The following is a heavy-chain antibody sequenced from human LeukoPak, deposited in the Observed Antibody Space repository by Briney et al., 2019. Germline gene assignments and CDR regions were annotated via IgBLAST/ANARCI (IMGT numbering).Heavy chain of an antibody. CDR3: VRQDSWSHDP. CDR1: GGSMNSYY. CDR2: IHYSGST. D-gene: IGHD1-1*01. J-gene: IGHJ5*02. V-gene: IGHV4-59*08. Sequence: PSETLSLTCTVSGGSMNSYYWSWIRQPPGKGLEWIGYIHYSGSTNYNPSLKSRVTISVDTSSNLFSLRLTSLTAADTAVYYCVRQDSWSHDPWGQGTLVTVSS.